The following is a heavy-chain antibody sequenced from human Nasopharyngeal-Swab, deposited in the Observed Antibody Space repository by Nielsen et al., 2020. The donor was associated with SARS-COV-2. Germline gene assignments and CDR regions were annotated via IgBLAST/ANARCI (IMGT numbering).Heavy chain of an antibody. CDR3: ARVTIRSSSKWNWFDP. CDR1: GGTFSSYA. D-gene: IGHD6-6*01. J-gene: IGHJ5*02. Sequence: SVKVSCKASGGTFSSYAISWVRQAPGLGLEWMGGIIPIFGTANYAQKFQGRVTITADESTSTAYMELSSLRSEDTAVYYCARVTIRSSSKWNWFDPWGQGTLVTVSS. V-gene: IGHV1-69*13. CDR2: IIPIFGTA.